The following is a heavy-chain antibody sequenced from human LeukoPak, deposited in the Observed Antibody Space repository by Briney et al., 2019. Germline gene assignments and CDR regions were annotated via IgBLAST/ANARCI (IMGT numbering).Heavy chain of an antibody. V-gene: IGHV5-51*01. CDR1: GYSXTSYW. CDR3: ARHYGDYPYYYYGMDV. CDR2: IYPGDSDT. D-gene: IGHD4-17*01. J-gene: IGHJ6*02. Sequence: ESLQISXKXSGYSXTSYWIGWVRQLPGKGLEWMGIIYPGDSDTRYSPSFQGQVTISADKSISTAYLQWSSLKASDTAMYYCARHYGDYPYYYYGMDVWGQGTTVTVSS.